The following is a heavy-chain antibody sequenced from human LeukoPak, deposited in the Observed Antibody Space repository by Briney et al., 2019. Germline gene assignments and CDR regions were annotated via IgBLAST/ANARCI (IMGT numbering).Heavy chain of an antibody. CDR1: GYTFTGYF. D-gene: IGHD1-26*01. Sequence: ASVKVSCKASGYTFTGYFMHWVRQAPGQGLEWMGWISAYNGNTNYAQKLQGRVTMTTDTSTSTAYMEVRSLRSDDTAVYYCARDGRASGSYPRYWGQGTLVTVSS. CDR2: ISAYNGNT. CDR3: ARDGRASGSYPRY. J-gene: IGHJ4*02. V-gene: IGHV1-18*04.